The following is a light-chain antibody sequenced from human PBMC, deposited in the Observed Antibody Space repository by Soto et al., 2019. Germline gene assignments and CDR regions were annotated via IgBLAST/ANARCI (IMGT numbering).Light chain of an antibody. V-gene: IGKV1-9*01. CDR1: QDISSY. CDR2: AAS. J-gene: IGKJ4*01. CDR3: QQLNNYPST. Sequence: IQLTQSPSSLSASVGYRFTITCRASQDISSYLGWYQQKPGKAPKLLIYAASTLQSGVPSRFSGSGSGTDFTLTINSLQPEDFATYFCQQLNNYPSTFGGGTKGDIK.